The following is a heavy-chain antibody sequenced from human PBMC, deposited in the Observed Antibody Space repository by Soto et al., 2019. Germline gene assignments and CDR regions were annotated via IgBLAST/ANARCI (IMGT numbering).Heavy chain of an antibody. CDR3: ARLEGLATIPYYLDF. CDR1: RDSINSDKDY. CDR2: IYYRGNT. J-gene: IGHJ4*02. V-gene: IGHV4-39*01. D-gene: IGHD3-9*01. Sequence: PSDTLSLTCSVSRDSINSDKDYVGWSRHPPGKCLEWIGSIYYRGNTYYGPSLQTRVTISLDKSKSQFSLKLNSVTAADSAVYFCARLEGLATIPYYLDFWGQGAQVTVSS.